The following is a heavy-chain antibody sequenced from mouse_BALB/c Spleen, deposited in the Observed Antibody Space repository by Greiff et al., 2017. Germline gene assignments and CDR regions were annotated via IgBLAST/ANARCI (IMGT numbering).Heavy chain of an antibody. J-gene: IGHJ1*01. CDR2: INPSTGYT. V-gene: IGHV1-7*01. Sequence: VQRVESGAELVKPGASVKLSCKASGFTFTSFWMHWVKQRPGQGLEWIGYINPSTGYTEYNQKFKDKATLAVDKSSSTAYMQLSSLTSEDSAVYYCARCRDWYFDVWGAGTTVTVSS. CDR1: GFTFTSFW. CDR3: ARCRDWYFDV.